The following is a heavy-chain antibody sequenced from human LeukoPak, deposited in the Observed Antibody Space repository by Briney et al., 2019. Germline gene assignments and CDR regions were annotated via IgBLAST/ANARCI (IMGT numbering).Heavy chain of an antibody. D-gene: IGHD1-14*01. J-gene: IGHJ4*02. V-gene: IGHV3-74*01. Sequence: WGSLRLSCAASGFTFSSHLMHWVRQAQGTGLVWVSNVKSDGTATNYADSVKGRFTISRDNAKNTLYLQMNSLRVEDTAVYYCVRKFATGDWGQGTLVTVSS. CDR3: VRKFATGD. CDR2: VKSDGTAT. CDR1: GFTFSSHL.